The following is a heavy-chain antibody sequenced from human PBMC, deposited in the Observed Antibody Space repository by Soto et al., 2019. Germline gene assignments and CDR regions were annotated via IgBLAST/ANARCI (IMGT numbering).Heavy chain of an antibody. CDR2: IYTSGGT. D-gene: IGHD5-12*01. CDR3: ARERREEIHDGYDIDY. J-gene: IGHJ4*02. V-gene: IGHV4-4*07. CDR1: GGSISDYY. Sequence: PSETLSLTCTVSGGSISDYYWSWIRQPAGKGLEWIGRIYTSGGTDYNPSLKSRVTISIDTSKSQFSLKVTSMTAADTAVYYWARERREEIHDGYDIDYWGQGTLVTISS.